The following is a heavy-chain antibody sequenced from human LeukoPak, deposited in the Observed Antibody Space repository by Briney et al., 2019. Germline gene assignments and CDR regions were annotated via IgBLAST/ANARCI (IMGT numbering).Heavy chain of an antibody. CDR1: GFTFSSYA. J-gene: IGHJ2*01. Sequence: PGGSLRLSCAASGFTFSSYAMSWVRQAPGKGLEWVSAISGSGGSTYYADSVKGRFTIPRDNSKNTLYLQMNILRAEDTAVYYCAKVYEEYVTLRRPHWYFDLWGRGTLVTVSS. V-gene: IGHV3-23*01. CDR2: ISGSGGST. D-gene: IGHD2/OR15-2a*01. CDR3: AKVYEEYVTLRRPHWYFDL.